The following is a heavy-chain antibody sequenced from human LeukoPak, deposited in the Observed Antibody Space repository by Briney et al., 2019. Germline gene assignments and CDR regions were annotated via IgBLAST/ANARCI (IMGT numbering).Heavy chain of an antibody. CDR2: ISYSGGT. Sequence: SETLSLTCTVSGASISSSSYYWGWIRQPPGKGLEWFGSISYSGGTAYNPSLRSRVTISVDTSKNQFSLKVNSVTAADTAVYYCAREVEYYDSSGYRPHAFDIWGQGTLVTVSS. CDR3: AREVEYYDSSGYRPHAFDI. J-gene: IGHJ3*02. D-gene: IGHD3-22*01. CDR1: GASISSSSYY. V-gene: IGHV4-39*02.